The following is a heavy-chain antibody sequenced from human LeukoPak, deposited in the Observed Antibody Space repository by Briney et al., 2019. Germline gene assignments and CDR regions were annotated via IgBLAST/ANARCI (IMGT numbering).Heavy chain of an antibody. Sequence: AGGSLRLSCEASGFTFSSYTMNWVRQAPGKGLEWVSSISTSSIYIYYSDSVKGRFTISRDNARNSLYLQMNSLRAEDTAVYYCARRKRWLQLDAFDIWGQGTMVTVSS. V-gene: IGHV3-21*01. CDR1: GFTFSSYT. CDR2: ISTSSIYI. CDR3: ARRKRWLQLDAFDI. J-gene: IGHJ3*02. D-gene: IGHD5-24*01.